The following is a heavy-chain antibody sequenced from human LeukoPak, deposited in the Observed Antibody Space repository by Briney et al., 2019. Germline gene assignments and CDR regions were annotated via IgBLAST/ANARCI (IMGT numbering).Heavy chain of an antibody. CDR2: IKQDGSEK. Sequence: GGSLRLSCAASGFTFSSYWMSWVRQAPGKGLEWVANIKQDGSEKYYVDSVKGRFTISRDNAKNSLYLQMNSLRAEDTAVYYCAREAGPMYSSSPWPIDYWGQGTLVTVSS. J-gene: IGHJ4*02. CDR1: GFTFSSYW. CDR3: AREAGPMYSSSPWPIDY. D-gene: IGHD6-6*01. V-gene: IGHV3-7*01.